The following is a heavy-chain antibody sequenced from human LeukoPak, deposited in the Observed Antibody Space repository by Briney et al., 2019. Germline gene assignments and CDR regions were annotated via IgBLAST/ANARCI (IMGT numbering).Heavy chain of an antibody. V-gene: IGHV4-59*01. Sequence: SETLSLTCTVSGGSISSYYWSWIRQPPGKGLEWIGYIYYSGSTNYNPSLKSRVTTSVDTSKNQFSLKLSSVTAADTAVYYCARVSGYPYYYYSMDVWGQGTTVTVSS. J-gene: IGHJ6*02. CDR1: GGSISSYY. CDR3: ARVSGYPYYYYSMDV. D-gene: IGHD3-22*01. CDR2: IYYSGST.